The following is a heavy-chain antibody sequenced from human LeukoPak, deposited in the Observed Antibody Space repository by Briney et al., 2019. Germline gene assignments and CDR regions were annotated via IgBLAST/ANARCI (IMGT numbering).Heavy chain of an antibody. D-gene: IGHD6-19*01. CDR1: GFDFSTYS. CDR3: ARVGRSGWTVDY. J-gene: IGHJ4*02. Sequence: GGSLRLSCAASGFDFSTYSIDWVRQAPGKGLEWVSYISSSSSNIYHTDSVKGRFTISRDNAKNSLHLQMNSLRAEDTAVYYCARVGRSGWTVDYWGQGTLVTVSS. CDR2: ISSSSSNI. V-gene: IGHV3-48*04.